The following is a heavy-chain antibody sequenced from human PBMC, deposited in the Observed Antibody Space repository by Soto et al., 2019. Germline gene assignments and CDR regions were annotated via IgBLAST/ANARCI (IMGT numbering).Heavy chain of an antibody. Sequence: ASVKVSCKASGYSFTTYYMHWVRQAPGQGLEWMGIINPSGGSTSYTHNFHGRVTMTRDTSTSTVYMELSSLRSHDTAIYYCARGYFDSWGQGTLVTVSS. CDR3: ARGYFDS. V-gene: IGHV1-46*01. J-gene: IGHJ4*02. CDR2: INPSGGST. CDR1: GYSFTTYY.